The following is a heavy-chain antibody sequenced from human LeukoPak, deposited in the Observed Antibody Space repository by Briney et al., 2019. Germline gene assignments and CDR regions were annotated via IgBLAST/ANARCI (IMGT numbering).Heavy chain of an antibody. CDR3: ARLLYYMDV. Sequence: SETLSLTCTVSGDSISSYYWSWIRQPPGKGLEWIGYIYTSGSTNYNPSLKSRVTISVDTSKNQFSLKLSSVTAADTAVYYCARLLYYMDVWGKGTTVTVSS. CDR2: IYTSGST. J-gene: IGHJ6*03. CDR1: GDSISSYY. V-gene: IGHV4-4*09.